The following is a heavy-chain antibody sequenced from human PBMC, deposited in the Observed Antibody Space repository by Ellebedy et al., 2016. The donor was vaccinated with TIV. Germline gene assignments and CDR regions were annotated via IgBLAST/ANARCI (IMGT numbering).Heavy chain of an antibody. J-gene: IGHJ3*02. CDR2: IYYSGST. D-gene: IGHD2-2*01. CDR3: ARPRVVVVPAAKGAFDI. CDR1: GGSISSSSYS. Sequence: MPSETLSLTCTVSGGSISSSSYSWGCIRQPPGKGLEWIGSIYYSGSTYYNPSLKNRVTISVDTSKNQFSLKLSSVTAADTAVYYCARPRVVVVPAAKGAFDIWGQGTMVSVSS. V-gene: IGHV4-39*01.